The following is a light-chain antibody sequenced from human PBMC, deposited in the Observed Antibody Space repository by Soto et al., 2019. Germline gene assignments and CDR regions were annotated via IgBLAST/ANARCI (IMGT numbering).Light chain of an antibody. J-gene: IGKJ5*01. Sequence: EVGLTQSPGTLSLSKGERATLSCRASQSVSSSYLAWYQQKPGQAPRLLIYGASSRATGIPDRFSGSGSGTDFTLTISRLEPEDFAVYYCQQYGSSPLTFGQGTRLEIK. V-gene: IGKV3-20*01. CDR1: QSVSSSY. CDR2: GAS. CDR3: QQYGSSPLT.